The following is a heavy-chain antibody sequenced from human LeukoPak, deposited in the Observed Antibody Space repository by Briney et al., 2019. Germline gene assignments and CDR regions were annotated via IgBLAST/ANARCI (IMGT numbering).Heavy chain of an antibody. Sequence: GGSLRLSCAASGFTFSSYSMNWVRQAPGKGLEWVSSISSSSSYIYYADSVKGRFTISRDNAKNSLYLQMNSLRAEDTAVYYCARDRLMGKNWFDPWGQGTLVTVSS. J-gene: IGHJ5*02. CDR1: GFTFSSYS. CDR2: ISSSSSYI. D-gene: IGHD2-8*01. V-gene: IGHV3-21*01. CDR3: ARDRLMGKNWFDP.